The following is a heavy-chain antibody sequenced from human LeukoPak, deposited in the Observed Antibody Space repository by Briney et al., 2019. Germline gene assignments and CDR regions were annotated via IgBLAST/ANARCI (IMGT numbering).Heavy chain of an antibody. J-gene: IGHJ4*02. V-gene: IGHV4-59*01. Sequence: SETLSLTCTVSGGSISRYYWSWIRQPPGKGLEWIGYISYSGSTKYNPSLMSRVAISVDTSKNQFSLKLSSATAADTAVYYCARLDYYHFDYWGQGTVVTVSS. D-gene: IGHD3-22*01. CDR3: ARLDYYHFDY. CDR2: ISYSGST. CDR1: GGSISRYY.